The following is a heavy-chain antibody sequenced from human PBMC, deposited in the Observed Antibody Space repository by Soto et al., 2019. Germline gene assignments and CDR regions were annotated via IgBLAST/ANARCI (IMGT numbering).Heavy chain of an antibody. CDR2: INQDGSEN. V-gene: IGHV3-7*04. Sequence: EVQLVESGGGLVQPGGSLRLSCAASGFTFSSYWMSWVRQAPGKGLEWVANINQDGSENYYADSVKGRFTISRDNAKNSLYLQMNSPEAEDAAVYYCARYGHYGGTGAHFQHWGQGTLVIVSS. D-gene: IGHD4-17*01. CDR1: GFTFSSYW. CDR3: ARYGHYGGTGAHFQH. J-gene: IGHJ1*01.